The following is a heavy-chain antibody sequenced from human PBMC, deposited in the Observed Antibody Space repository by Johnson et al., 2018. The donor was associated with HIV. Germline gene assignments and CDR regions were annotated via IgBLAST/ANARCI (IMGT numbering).Heavy chain of an antibody. J-gene: IGHJ3*02. CDR3: AKGGAVAGTRDAFDI. CDR1: GFTFSSYW. Sequence: VQLVESGGGLVQPGGSLRLSCAASGFTFSSYWMSWVRQAPGKGLEWVANIKQDGSEKYYADSVKGRFTISRDNSENTLYLQMNSLRAEDTAVYYCAKGGAVAGTRDAFDIWGQGTMVTVSS. CDR2: IKQDGSEK. V-gene: IGHV3-7*03. D-gene: IGHD6-19*01.